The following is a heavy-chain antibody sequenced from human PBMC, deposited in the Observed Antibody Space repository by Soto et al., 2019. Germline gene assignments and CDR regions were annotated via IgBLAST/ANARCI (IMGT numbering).Heavy chain of an antibody. V-gene: IGHV4-4*07. J-gene: IGHJ6*02. CDR3: AGGTRDYDFWSGRGYYGMDV. D-gene: IGHD3-3*01. Sequence: SETLSLTCTVSGGSISSYYWSWIRQPAGKGLEWIGRIYTSGSTNYNPSLKSRVTMSVDTSKNQFSLKLSSVTAADTAVYYCAGGTRDYDFWSGRGYYGMDVWGQGTKVTVSS. CDR2: IYTSGST. CDR1: GGSISSYY.